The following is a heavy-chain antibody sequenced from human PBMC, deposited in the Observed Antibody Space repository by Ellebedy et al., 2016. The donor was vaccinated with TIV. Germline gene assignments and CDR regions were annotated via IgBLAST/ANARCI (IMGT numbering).Heavy chain of an antibody. J-gene: IGHJ6*02. CDR1: EITFSDYT. D-gene: IGHD5-12*01. V-gene: IGHV3-21*01. Sequence: GESLKISXAASEITFSDYTLNWVRQPPGKGLEWVSSITSSGTYIYYADSVKGRFTISRDNAKRSLYLHMSSLRAEDTAVYYCAESGFSNYNYAMDVWGQGTTVTVSS. CDR2: ITSSGTYI. CDR3: AESGFSNYNYAMDV.